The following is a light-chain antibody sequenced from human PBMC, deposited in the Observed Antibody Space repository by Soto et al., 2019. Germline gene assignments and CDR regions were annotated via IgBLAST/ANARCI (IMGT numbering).Light chain of an antibody. CDR1: QSINNNY. J-gene: IGKJ4*01. Sequence: EIVLTQSPGTLSLSPGERATLSCRASQSINNNYLAWYQQKPGLAPRLLIYGASSRATGIPDRFSGSGSGTDFTLTISRLEPEDFAMYYCQQYGYLVTFGGGTKVDIK. CDR3: QQYGYLVT. CDR2: GAS. V-gene: IGKV3-20*01.